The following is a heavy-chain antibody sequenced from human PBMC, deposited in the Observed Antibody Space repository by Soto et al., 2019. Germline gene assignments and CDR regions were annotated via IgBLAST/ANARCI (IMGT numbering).Heavy chain of an antibody. CDR3: ARDGIAAAGTSWFDP. D-gene: IGHD6-13*01. V-gene: IGHV1-3*05. CDR2: INAGNGNT. J-gene: IGHJ5*02. CDR1: GYTFTSHA. Sequence: QVQLVQSGAEEKKPGASVKVSCKASGYTFTSHAMHWVRQAPGQRLEWMGWINAGNGNTKYSQKFQGRVTITTDPSXXTAYMELSSLRSEDTAVYYCARDGIAAAGTSWFDPWGQGTLVTVSS.